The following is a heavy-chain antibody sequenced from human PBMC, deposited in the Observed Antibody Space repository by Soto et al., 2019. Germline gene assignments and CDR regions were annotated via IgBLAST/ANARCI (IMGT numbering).Heavy chain of an antibody. V-gene: IGHV1-8*01. CDR1: GYSFTSLD. Sequence: QVQLVQSGAKVREPGASVKVSCKASGYSFTSLDINWVRQTTGQGLEWMGWMQPSSGRTGYAQKFQGIVTMTRDTSINTAYMELSSLTSDDTSFYYCALGVTAGVDYWGQGTLVTVSS. CDR3: ALGVTAGVDY. D-gene: IGHD2-21*02. CDR2: MQPSSGRT. J-gene: IGHJ4*02.